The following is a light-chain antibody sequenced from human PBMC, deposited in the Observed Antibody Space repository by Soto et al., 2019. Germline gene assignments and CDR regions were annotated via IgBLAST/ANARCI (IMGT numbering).Light chain of an antibody. CDR2: DAS. CDR3: QHRVNWPVT. V-gene: IGKV3-11*01. CDR1: QSVSSY. Sequence: EMVLTQYPATRSLSPGERATLSCRASQSVSSYFAWYQQKPGQAPRLLIYDASNRATGIPARFSGSWSGPDFTRTISRLALDDFAVYYCQHRVNWPVTFGQGTRVHIQ. J-gene: IGKJ1*01.